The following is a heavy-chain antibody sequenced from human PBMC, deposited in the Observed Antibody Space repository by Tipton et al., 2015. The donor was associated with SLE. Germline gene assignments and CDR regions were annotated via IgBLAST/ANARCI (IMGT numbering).Heavy chain of an antibody. CDR2: IHDSGST. CDR3: ARLVAAAGKYFDY. Sequence: TLSLTCTVSGGSITSGGYYWSWIRQHPGKGLEWLGYIHDSGSTYYNPSLKSRVTISVDTSKNQFSLKLSSVTAADTAVYYCARLVAAAGKYFDYWGQGTLVTVSS. J-gene: IGHJ4*02. V-gene: IGHV4-30-4*01. CDR1: GGSITSGGYY. D-gene: IGHD6-13*01.